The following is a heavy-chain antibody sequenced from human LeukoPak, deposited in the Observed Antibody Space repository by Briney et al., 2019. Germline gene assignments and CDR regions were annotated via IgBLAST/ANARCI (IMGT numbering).Heavy chain of an antibody. CDR1: GFTFSSYG. CDR2: ISYDGSNK. D-gene: IGHD3-16*02. J-gene: IGHJ4*02. V-gene: IGHV3-30*18. Sequence: PGGSLRLSCAASGFTFSSYGMHWVRQAPGKGLEWVALISYDGSNKYYADSVKGRFTISRDNSKNMLYLQVNSLRAEDTAVYYCAKLYYDYVWRSYRYYFFDYWGQGTLVTVSS. CDR3: AKLYYDYVWRSYRYYFFDY.